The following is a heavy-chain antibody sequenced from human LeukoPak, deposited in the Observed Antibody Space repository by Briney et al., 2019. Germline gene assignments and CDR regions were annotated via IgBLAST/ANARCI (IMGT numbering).Heavy chain of an antibody. J-gene: IGHJ4*02. CDR1: GGSISSYY. V-gene: IGHV4-59*01. CDR2: IYYGGST. CDR3: ARAAFKYSPFDY. Sequence: SETLSLTCTVSGGSISSYYWSWIRQPPGKGLEWIGYIYYGGSTNYNPSLKSRVTISVDTSKNQFSLKLSSVTAADTAVYYCARAAFKYSPFDYWGQGTLVTVSS. D-gene: IGHD6-6*01.